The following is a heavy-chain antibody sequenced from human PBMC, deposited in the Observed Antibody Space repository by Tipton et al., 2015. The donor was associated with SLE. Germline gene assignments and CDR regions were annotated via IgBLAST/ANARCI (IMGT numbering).Heavy chain of an antibody. CDR1: GFTASSNY. CDR2: IYSGGST. V-gene: IGHV3-53*01. J-gene: IGHJ3*02. CDR3: AREISEDDAFDI. Sequence: SLRLSCAASGFTASSNYMSWVRQAPGKGLEWGSVIYSGGSTYYADSVKGRFTISRDNSKNTLYLQMNSLRAEDTAVYYCAREISEDDAFDIWGQGTMATVSS.